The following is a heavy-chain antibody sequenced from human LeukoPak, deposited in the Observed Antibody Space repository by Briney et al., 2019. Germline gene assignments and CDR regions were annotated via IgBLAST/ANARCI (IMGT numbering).Heavy chain of an antibody. Sequence: PGGSLRLSCEAAGLTFCDYWMTWVRQAPGKGLECVATIRHDGSETHYVDSVKGRFTIFRDNAKKSLSLEMSRLRADDTAVYYCATYWRYFDWLLSDIWGLGTMVTVSS. D-gene: IGHD3-9*01. CDR3: ATYWRYFDWLLSDI. CDR1: GLTFCDYW. V-gene: IGHV3-7*05. J-gene: IGHJ3*02. CDR2: IRHDGSET.